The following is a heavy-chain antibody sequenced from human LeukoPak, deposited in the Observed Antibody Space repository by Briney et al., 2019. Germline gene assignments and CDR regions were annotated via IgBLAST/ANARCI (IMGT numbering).Heavy chain of an antibody. CDR2: VYFNGNT. V-gene: IGHV4-39*07. Sequence: SETLSLTCTVSRDSISSTIHYWGWIRQPPGKGLEWIGSVYFNGNTYYNPSLKSRVTISVDTSKNQFSLKLSSVTAADTAVYYCARLGGYSYGWGFYFDYWGQGTLVTVSS. J-gene: IGHJ4*02. CDR1: RDSISSTIHY. D-gene: IGHD5-18*01. CDR3: ARLGGYSYGWGFYFDY.